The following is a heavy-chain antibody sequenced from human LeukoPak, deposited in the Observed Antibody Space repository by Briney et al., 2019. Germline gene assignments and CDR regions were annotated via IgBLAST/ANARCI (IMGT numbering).Heavy chain of an antibody. CDR1: GFTFSSYA. CDR3: AKESCSSTNCFDAFDI. Sequence: PGRSLRLSCAASGFTFSSYAMHWVRQAPGKGLEWVAVISYDGSNKYYADSVKGRFTISRDNSKNTLYLQMNSLRAEDTAVYYCAKESCSSTNCFDAFDIWGQGTMVTVSS. CDR2: ISYDGSNK. J-gene: IGHJ3*02. V-gene: IGHV3-30-3*01. D-gene: IGHD2-2*01.